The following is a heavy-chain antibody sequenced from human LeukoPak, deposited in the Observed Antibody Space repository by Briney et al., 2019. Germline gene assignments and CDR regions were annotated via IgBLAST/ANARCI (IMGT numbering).Heavy chain of an antibody. V-gene: IGHV1-46*01. CDR3: ARVFKMDTAMVTSNTPRDAFDI. CDR1: GYTFTSYY. Sequence: ASVKVSCKASGYTFTSYYMHWVRQAPGQGLEWMGIINPSGGSTSYAQKFQGRVTMTRDTSTSTVYMELSSLRSEDTAVYYCARVFKMDTAMVTSNTPRDAFDIWGQGTMVTVSS. J-gene: IGHJ3*02. CDR2: INPSGGST. D-gene: IGHD5-18*01.